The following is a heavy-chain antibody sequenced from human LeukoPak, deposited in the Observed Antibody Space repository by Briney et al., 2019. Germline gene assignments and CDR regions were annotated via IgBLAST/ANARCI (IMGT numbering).Heavy chain of an antibody. CDR3: ARARSGSYPDF. CDR2: TYYRSKSYT. CDR1: GDSVSSNSAA. D-gene: IGHD1-26*01. J-gene: IGHJ4*02. Sequence: SQTLSLTCAISGDSVSSNSAAWNWISQSPSRGLEWLGRTYYRSKSYTDYAVSVTSRITINSDTSKNQFSLQLNSVAPEDTAVYYCARARSGSYPDFWGQGTLVTVSS. V-gene: IGHV6-1*01.